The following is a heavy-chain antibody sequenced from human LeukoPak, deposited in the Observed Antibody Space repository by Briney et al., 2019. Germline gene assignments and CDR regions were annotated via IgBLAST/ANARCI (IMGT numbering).Heavy chain of an antibody. CDR2: IRSSDSTT. CDR3: AKRAYSSAHSFDY. Sequence: GRSLRLSCAASGFSFSRYGMKWVRQAPGKGLEWLSYIRSSDSTTYYADSVKGRFTISRDNAKNSLYLQVDSLRVEDTAVYYCAKRAYSSAHSFDYWGQGTLVTVSS. V-gene: IGHV3-48*04. CDR1: GFSFSRYG. D-gene: IGHD3-22*01. J-gene: IGHJ4*02.